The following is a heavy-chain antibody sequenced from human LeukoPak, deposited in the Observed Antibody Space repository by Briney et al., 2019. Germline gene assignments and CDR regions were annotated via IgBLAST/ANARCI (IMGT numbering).Heavy chain of an antibody. Sequence: SETLSLTCAVYGGSFSGYYWSWIRQPPGKGLEWIGEINHSVSTNYNPSPKSRVTISVDTSKNKFSLKLSSVTAADTAVYYCARPLKYGSGSYYDYWGQGTLVTVSS. CDR1: GGSFSGYY. D-gene: IGHD3-10*01. CDR3: ARPLKYGSGSYYDY. V-gene: IGHV4-34*01. J-gene: IGHJ4*02. CDR2: INHSVST.